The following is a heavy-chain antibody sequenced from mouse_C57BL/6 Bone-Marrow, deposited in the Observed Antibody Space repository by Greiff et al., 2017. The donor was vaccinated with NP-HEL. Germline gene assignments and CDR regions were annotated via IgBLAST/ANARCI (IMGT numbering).Heavy chain of an antibody. CDR1: GYAFSSSW. CDR3: ARGGIYYDYDGFAY. V-gene: IGHV1-82*01. D-gene: IGHD2-4*01. J-gene: IGHJ3*01. CDR2: IYPGDEDT. Sequence: VQLQQSGPELVKPGASVKISCKASGYAFSSSWLNWVKQRPCKGLAWLGRIYPGDEDTNSNGKFKGKATLTADKSSSTAYMQLSSLTSEDSAVYFFARGGIYYDYDGFAYWGQGTLVTVSA.